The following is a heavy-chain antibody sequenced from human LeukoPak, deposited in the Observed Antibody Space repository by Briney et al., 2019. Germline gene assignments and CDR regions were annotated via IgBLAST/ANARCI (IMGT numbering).Heavy chain of an antibody. V-gene: IGHV3-72*01. CDR2: SRNKANSYTT. CDR1: GFTFSDHY. D-gene: IGHD4-17*01. Sequence: GGSLRLSCAASGFTFSDHYVDWVRQAPGKGLEWVGRSRNKANSYTTLYAASVKGRFTISRDDSKNSVYLQMSSLKTEDTAVYYCARDLVMTTVDYWGQGTLVTVSS. J-gene: IGHJ4*02. CDR3: ARDLVMTTVDY.